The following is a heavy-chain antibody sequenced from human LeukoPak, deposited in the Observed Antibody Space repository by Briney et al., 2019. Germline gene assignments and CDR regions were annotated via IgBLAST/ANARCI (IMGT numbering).Heavy chain of an antibody. V-gene: IGHV4-59*01. Sequence: SETLSLTCTVSGGSISSYYWSWIRKPPGKGLEWIGYIYYSGSTNYNPSLKSRVTISVDTSKNQFSLKLSSVTAADTAVYYCARGSGSYRYFDYWGQGTLVTVSS. J-gene: IGHJ4*02. CDR3: ARGSGSYRYFDY. D-gene: IGHD1-26*01. CDR2: IYYSGST. CDR1: GGSISSYY.